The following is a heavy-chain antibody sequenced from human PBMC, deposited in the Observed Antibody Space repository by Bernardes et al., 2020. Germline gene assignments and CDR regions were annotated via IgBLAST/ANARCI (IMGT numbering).Heavy chain of an antibody. CDR2: IYYSGST. D-gene: IGHD2-15*01. Sequence: SETLSLTCTVSGGSVSSGSYYWSWIRQPPGKGLEWIGYIYYSGSTNYNPSLKSRVTISVDTSKNQFSLKLRSVTAADTAVYYCAREDVGYCSGGRCYSFDYWGQGTLVTVSS. CDR1: GGSVSSGSYY. J-gene: IGHJ4*02. V-gene: IGHV4-61*01. CDR3: AREDVGYCSGGRCYSFDY.